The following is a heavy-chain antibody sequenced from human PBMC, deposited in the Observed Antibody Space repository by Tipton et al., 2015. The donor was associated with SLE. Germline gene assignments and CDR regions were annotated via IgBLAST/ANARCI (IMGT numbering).Heavy chain of an antibody. J-gene: IGHJ4*02. V-gene: IGHV3-21*01. CDR2: ISSSGNYI. Sequence: AVSGFTFSGFTMNWFRQAPGKGLEWLSSISSSGNYIFYADSVKGRFTISRDNAKKSLYLQMNSLRVEDTAVYYCARDAGSGPIYFDDWGQGTLVTVSS. CDR1: GFTFSGFT. D-gene: IGHD2-15*01. CDR3: ARDAGSGPIYFDD.